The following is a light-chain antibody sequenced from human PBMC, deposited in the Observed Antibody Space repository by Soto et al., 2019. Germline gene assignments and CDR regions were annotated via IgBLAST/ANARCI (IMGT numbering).Light chain of an antibody. J-gene: IGLJ3*02. CDR2: EVT. CDR3: SSYTDSNTRVV. CDR1: STDIGGYND. Sequence: QSALTQPPSASGSPGQAVTISCTGTSTDIGGYNDVSWYQQHPGKAPKLMIYEVTKRPSGVPGRFSGSKSGNTASLTVSGLQTEDEADYYCSSYTDSNTRVVFGGGTKLTVL. V-gene: IGLV2-8*01.